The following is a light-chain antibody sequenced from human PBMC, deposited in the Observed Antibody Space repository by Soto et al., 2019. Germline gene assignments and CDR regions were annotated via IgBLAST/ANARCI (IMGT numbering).Light chain of an antibody. CDR2: GAS. CDR1: QFVSSN. Sequence: EIVMTQSPVTLSVSPGERATLSCRASQFVSSNLAWYQQKPGQAPRLLIYGASTRATGIPARFSGSGSGTEFTLTTSNLQSEDFAVYFCQQYHNWPPITFAQGTRLEIK. V-gene: IGKV3D-15*01. J-gene: IGKJ5*01. CDR3: QQYHNWPPIT.